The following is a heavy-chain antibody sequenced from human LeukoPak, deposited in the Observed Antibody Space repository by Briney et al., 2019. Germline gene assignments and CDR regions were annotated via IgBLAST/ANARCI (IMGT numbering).Heavy chain of an antibody. J-gene: IGHJ4*02. D-gene: IGHD6-6*01. CDR2: ISYDGSNK. Sequence: GGSLRLSCAASGFTFSSYAMHWVRQAPGKGLEWVAVISYDGSNKYYADSVKGRFTISRDNSKNTLYLQMNSLRAEDTAVYYCAKGSFEYSSSSFFDYWGQGTLVTVSS. CDR1: GFTFSSYA. CDR3: AKGSFEYSSSSFFDY. V-gene: IGHV3-30-3*02.